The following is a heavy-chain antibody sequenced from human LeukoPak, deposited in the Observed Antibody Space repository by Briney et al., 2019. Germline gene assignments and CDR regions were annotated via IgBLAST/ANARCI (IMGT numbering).Heavy chain of an antibody. CDR1: GGSISSSSYY. D-gene: IGHD3-10*01. V-gene: IGHV4-39*01. J-gene: IGHJ4*02. Sequence: PSETLSLTCTVSGGSISSSSYYWGWIRQPPGKGLEWIGSIYYSGDTYYNPSLKSRVTISVDTSKNEFSLKLSSVTAADTAVYYCAMVRGATFDYWGQGTLVTVSS. CDR3: AMVRGATFDY. CDR2: IYYSGDT.